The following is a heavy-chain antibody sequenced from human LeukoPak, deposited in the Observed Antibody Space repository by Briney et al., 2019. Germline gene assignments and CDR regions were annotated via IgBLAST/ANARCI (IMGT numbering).Heavy chain of an antibody. V-gene: IGHV1-69*13. D-gene: IGHD1-26*01. Sequence: SVKVSCKAFGGTFSSYAISWVRQAPGQGLEWMGGIIPIFGTANYAQKFQGRVTITADESTSTAHMELSSLRSEDTAVYYCARATRLVGATLDYYYYGMDVWGQGTTVTVSS. CDR3: ARATRLVGATLDYYYYGMDV. CDR2: IIPIFGTA. J-gene: IGHJ6*02. CDR1: GGTFSSYA.